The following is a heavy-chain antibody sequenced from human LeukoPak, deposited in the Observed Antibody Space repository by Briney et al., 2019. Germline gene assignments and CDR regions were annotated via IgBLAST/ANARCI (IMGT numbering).Heavy chain of an antibody. J-gene: IGHJ4*02. CDR3: ARWDGYCTGGSCYSYSDY. CDR2: IGTAGDT. Sequence: GGSLRLSCAASGFTFSSYDMHWVRQATGKGLEWVSAIGTAGDTYYPGSVKGRFTISRDNAKNSLYLQMNSLRVEDTAVYYCARWDGYCTGGSCYSYSDYWGQGTLVTVSS. CDR1: GFTFSSYD. V-gene: IGHV3-13*01. D-gene: IGHD2-15*01.